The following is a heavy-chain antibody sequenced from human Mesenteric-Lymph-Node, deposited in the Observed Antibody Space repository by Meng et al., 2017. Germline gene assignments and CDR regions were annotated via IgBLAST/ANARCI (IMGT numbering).Heavy chain of an antibody. Sequence: GESLKISCAASGFTFSSYSMNWVRQAPGKGLEWVSSISSSSSYIYYADSVKGRFTISRDNAKNSLYLQMTSLRAEDTAVYYCVRNSSIVVVPAAINDWFDPWGQGTLVTVSS. CDR2: ISSSSSYI. CDR3: VRNSSIVVVPAAINDWFDP. V-gene: IGHV3-21*01. CDR1: GFTFSSYS. J-gene: IGHJ5*02. D-gene: IGHD2-2*02.